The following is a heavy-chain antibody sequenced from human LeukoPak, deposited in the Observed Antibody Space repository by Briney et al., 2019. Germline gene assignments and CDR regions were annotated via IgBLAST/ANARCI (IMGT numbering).Heavy chain of an antibody. CDR3: ARRGFGDGYNV. CDR1: GGSFSGYY. CDR2: INHSGST. D-gene: IGHD5-24*01. V-gene: IGHV4-34*01. J-gene: IGHJ4*02. Sequence: KPSETLSLTCAVYGGSFSGYYWSWIRQPPGKGLEWIGEINHSGSTNYNPSLKSRVTISVDTFKNQFSLKLSSVTAADTAVYYCARRGFGDGYNVWGQGTLVTVSS.